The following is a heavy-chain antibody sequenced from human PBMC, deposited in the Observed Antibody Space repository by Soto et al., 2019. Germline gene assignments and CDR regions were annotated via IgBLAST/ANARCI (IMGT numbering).Heavy chain of an antibody. Sequence: QVQLVQSGAEVKKPGSSVKVSCKASGGTFSSYAISWVRQAPGQGLEWMGGIIPIFGTANYAQKFQGRVTITADESTXXAXMXPSSLRSEDTAVYYCARDPRALTYYYDSSGYSQFDPWGQGTLVTVSS. CDR2: IIPIFGTA. V-gene: IGHV1-69*12. D-gene: IGHD3-22*01. J-gene: IGHJ5*02. CDR3: ARDPRALTYYYDSSGYSQFDP. CDR1: GGTFSSYA.